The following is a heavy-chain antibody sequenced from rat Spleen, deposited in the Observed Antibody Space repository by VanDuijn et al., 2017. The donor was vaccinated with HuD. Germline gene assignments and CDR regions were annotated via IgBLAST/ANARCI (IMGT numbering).Heavy chain of an antibody. Sequence: EVQLVESGGGLVQPGSPLKLSCAASGFTFSSNWLNWIRQAPGKGLEWVATITNTGGSIYYPDSVKGRFTISRDNAQNTLYLQMNSLRSEDTATYYCTRVPYYYSGADYWGQGVMVTVSS. J-gene: IGHJ2*01. CDR2: ITNTGGSI. D-gene: IGHD1-1*01. CDR1: GFTFSSNW. V-gene: IGHV5-31*01. CDR3: TRVPYYYSGADY.